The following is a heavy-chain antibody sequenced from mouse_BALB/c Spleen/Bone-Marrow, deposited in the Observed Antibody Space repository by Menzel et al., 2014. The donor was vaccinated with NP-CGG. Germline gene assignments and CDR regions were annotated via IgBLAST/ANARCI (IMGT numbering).Heavy chain of an antibody. Sequence: VQLKESGAELVKPGASVKLSCTASGFNIKDTYMHWVKRRPEQGLEWIGRIDPANGNTKYDPKFQGKATITADTSSNTAYLQLSNLTSEDTAVYYCASYYYGSYGFAYWGQGTLVTVSA. J-gene: IGHJ3*01. CDR1: GFNIKDTY. D-gene: IGHD1-1*01. CDR2: IDPANGNT. CDR3: ASYYYGSYGFAY. V-gene: IGHV14-3*02.